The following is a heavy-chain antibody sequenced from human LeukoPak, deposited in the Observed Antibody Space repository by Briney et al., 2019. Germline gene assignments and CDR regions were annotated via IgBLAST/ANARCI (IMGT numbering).Heavy chain of an antibody. CDR3: ARGQGSYPSYYYYYYGMDV. CDR2: INHSGST. J-gene: IGHJ6*02. CDR1: GGSFSGYY. Sequence: SETLSLTCAVYGGSFSGYYWSWIRQPPGKGLEWVWEINHSGSTNYNPSLKSRVTISVDTSKNQFSLKLSSVTAADTAVYYCARGQGSYPSYYYYYYGMDVWGQGTTVTVSS. D-gene: IGHD3-16*02. V-gene: IGHV4-34*01.